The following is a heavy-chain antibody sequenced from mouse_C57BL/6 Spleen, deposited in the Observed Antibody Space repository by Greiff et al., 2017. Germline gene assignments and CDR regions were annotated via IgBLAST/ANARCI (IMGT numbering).Heavy chain of an antibody. J-gene: IGHJ1*03. Sequence: QVQLQQPGTELVKPGASVKLSCKASGYTFTSYWMHWVKQRPGQGLEWIGNINPSNGGTNYNEKFKSKATLTVDKSSSTAYMQLSSLTSEDSAVYYCARDSYYYGSSQAHWYFEGWGTGTTVTVSS. CDR1: GYTFTSYW. V-gene: IGHV1-53*01. CDR2: INPSNGGT. CDR3: ARDSYYYGSSQAHWYFEG. D-gene: IGHD1-1*01.